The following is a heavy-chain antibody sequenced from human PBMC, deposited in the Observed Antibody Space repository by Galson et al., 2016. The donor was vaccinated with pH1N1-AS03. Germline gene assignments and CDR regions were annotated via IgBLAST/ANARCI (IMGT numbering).Heavy chain of an antibody. J-gene: IGHJ4*02. CDR2: ISNDGSNQ. CDR1: GFTFSNYA. CDR3: ARANYATAFDY. Sequence: SLRLSCAASGFTFSNYAINWVRQAPGKGLEWVAVISNDGSNQYYADSVKGRFTISRDNSKSTLYLQMASPRTEDTAVYYCARANYATAFDYWGQGTLVTVSS. V-gene: IGHV3-30*04. D-gene: IGHD2-2*01.